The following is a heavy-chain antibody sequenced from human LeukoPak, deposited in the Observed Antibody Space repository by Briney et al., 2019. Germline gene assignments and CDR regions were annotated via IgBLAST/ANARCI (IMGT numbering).Heavy chain of an antibody. Sequence: SETLSLTCAVYGGSISSYYWSWIRQPPGKGLEWIGYIYYSGSTNYNPSLKSRVTISVDTSKNQFSLKLSSVTAADTAVYYCARLTHRGYFDYWGQGTLVTVSS. D-gene: IGHD1-14*01. V-gene: IGHV4-59*08. CDR2: IYYSGST. CDR1: GGSISSYY. CDR3: ARLTHRGYFDY. J-gene: IGHJ4*02.